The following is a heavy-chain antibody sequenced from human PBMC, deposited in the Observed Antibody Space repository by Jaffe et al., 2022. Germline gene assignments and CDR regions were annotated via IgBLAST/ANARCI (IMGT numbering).Heavy chain of an antibody. CDR2: ISWNSGSI. D-gene: IGHD5-12*01. Sequence: EVQLVESGGGLVQPGRSLRLSCAASGFTFDDYAMHWVRQAPGKGLEWVSGISWNSGSIGYADSVKGRFTISRDNAKNSLYLQMNSLRAEDTALYYCAKDSGYSGYDYSDYWGQGTLVTVSS. V-gene: IGHV3-9*01. J-gene: IGHJ4*02. CDR3: AKDSGYSGYDYSDY. CDR1: GFTFDDYA.